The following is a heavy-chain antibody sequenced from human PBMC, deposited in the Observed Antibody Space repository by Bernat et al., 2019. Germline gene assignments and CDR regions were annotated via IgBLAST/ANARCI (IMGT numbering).Heavy chain of an antibody. CDR2: MYSGGTT. J-gene: IGHJ6*03. D-gene: IGHD2-8*02. V-gene: IGHV3-66*01. CDR3: ARATILVPDYYYYSMDV. CDR1: GFTVSSNY. Sequence: EVQLVESGGGLVQPGGSLRLSCAASGFTVSSNYMSWVRQAPGKGLEWASIMYSGGTTYYADSVKGRFTISRDNSKNTLSLQMNSLRAEDTAVYYCARATILVPDYYYYSMDVWGKGTTVTVSS.